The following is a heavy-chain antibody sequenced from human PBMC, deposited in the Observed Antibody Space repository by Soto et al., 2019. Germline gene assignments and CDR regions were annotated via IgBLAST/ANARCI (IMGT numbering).Heavy chain of an antibody. D-gene: IGHD3-16*01. Sequence: GASVKVSCKASGYTFTSYGISWVRQAPGQGLEWMGWISAYNGNTNYAQKLQGRVTMTTDTSTSTAYMELRSLRSDDTAVYYCARSGNYIGGSYALDEDAFDIWGQGTMVTVSS. CDR3: ARSGNYIGGSYALDEDAFDI. V-gene: IGHV1-18*01. CDR1: GYTFTSYG. J-gene: IGHJ3*02. CDR2: ISAYNGNT.